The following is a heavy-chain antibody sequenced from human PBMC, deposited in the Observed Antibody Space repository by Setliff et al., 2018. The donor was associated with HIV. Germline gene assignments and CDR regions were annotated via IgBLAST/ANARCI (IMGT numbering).Heavy chain of an antibody. D-gene: IGHD6-13*01. Sequence: PGGSLRLSCEASGYTFSSYAVSWVRQVPGKGLEWVSAITGIGGRTHYADSVKGRFTISRDNANDSLSLQMTTLRAEDTAVYYCSRVYVANIAAAGPYFDYWGQGTLVTVSS. J-gene: IGHJ4*02. V-gene: IGHV3-23*01. CDR1: GYTFSSYA. CDR3: SRVYVANIAAAGPYFDY. CDR2: ITGIGGRT.